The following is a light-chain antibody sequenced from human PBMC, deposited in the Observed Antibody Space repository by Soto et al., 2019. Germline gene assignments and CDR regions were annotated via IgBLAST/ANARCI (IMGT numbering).Light chain of an antibody. J-gene: IGLJ1*01. CDR2: DVN. V-gene: IGLV2-18*02. Sequence: SLLTQPASVTGSPGQSVAISCPGTSSDVGSYNRVSWYQQPPGTAPKLMIYDVNNRPSGVPDRFSGSKSGNTASLTISGLQAEDEADYYCSSYTISSTYVFGTGTKVTVL. CDR3: SSYTISSTYV. CDR1: SSDVGSYNR.